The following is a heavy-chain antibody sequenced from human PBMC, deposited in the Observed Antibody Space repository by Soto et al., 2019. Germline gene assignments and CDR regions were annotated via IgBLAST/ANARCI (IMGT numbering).Heavy chain of an antibody. V-gene: IGHV1-69*08. D-gene: IGHD4-17*01. CDR2: IIPILGIA. J-gene: IGHJ5*02. CDR3: ARDGPDYAGWFDP. CDR1: GGTFSSYT. Sequence: QVQLVQSGAEVKKPGSSVKVSCKASGGTFSSYTISWVRQAPGQGLEWMGRIIPILGIANYAQKFQGRVTITADKSTSTAYMELSSLRSEDTAVYYCARDGPDYAGWFDPWGQGTLVTVSS.